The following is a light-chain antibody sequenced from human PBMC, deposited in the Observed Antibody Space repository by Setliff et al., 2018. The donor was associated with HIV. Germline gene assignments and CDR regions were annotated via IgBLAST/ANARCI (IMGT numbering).Light chain of an antibody. V-gene: IGLV2-14*01. CDR1: SSDIGTYKY. J-gene: IGLJ1*01. CDR2: EVN. Sequence: QSVLTQPASVSGSPGQSITISCTGTSSDIGTYKYVSWYQQHPGKAPKLMIFEVNNRPSGVSDRFSGSKSGYTASLTISGLQAEDEADYYCSSYTTITTLKVGTGTKV. CDR3: SSYTTITTLK.